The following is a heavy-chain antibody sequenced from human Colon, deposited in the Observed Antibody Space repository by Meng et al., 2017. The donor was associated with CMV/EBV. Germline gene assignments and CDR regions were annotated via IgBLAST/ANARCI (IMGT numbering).Heavy chain of an antibody. J-gene: IGHJ5*02. CDR3: TKGQDYSNYWWFDP. D-gene: IGHD4-11*01. CDR2: LSGRGVNA. V-gene: IGHV3-23*01. CDR1: GFACGTLA. Sequence: ASGFACGTLAMSGVRQGPGKGLEWVGGLSGRGVNAYQADSVRGRFTISRDNSKNTVFLQMESLRVEDTAVYYCTKGQDYSNYWWFDPWGQGTLVTVSS.